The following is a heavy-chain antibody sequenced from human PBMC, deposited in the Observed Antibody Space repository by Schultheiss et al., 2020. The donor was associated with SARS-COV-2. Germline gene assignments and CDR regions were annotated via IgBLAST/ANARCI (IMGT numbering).Heavy chain of an antibody. D-gene: IGHD5-12*01. V-gene: IGHV4-39*01. CDR2: IYYSGST. Sequence: SETLSLTCTVSGGSISSSSYYWGWIRQPPGKGLEWIGSIYYSGSTYYNPSLKSRVTISVDTSKNQFSLKLSSVTAADTAMYYCARHGLRPPFDYYGMDVWGQGTLVTVSS. CDR3: ARHGLRPPFDYYGMDV. CDR1: GGSISSSSYY. J-gene: IGHJ6*02.